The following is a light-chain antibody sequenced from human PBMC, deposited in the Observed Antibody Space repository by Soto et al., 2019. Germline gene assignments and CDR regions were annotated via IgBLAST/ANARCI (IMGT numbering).Light chain of an antibody. Sequence: EIVLTQSPVTLSLSPLERATLSCIASQSASSSYLAWYQQKPGQAPRLLIYGASSRATGIPDRFSGSGSGTDFTLTISRLEPEDFAVYYCQQYGRSLWTFGQGTKVDIK. CDR2: GAS. CDR1: QSASSSY. V-gene: IGKV3-20*01. CDR3: QQYGRSLWT. J-gene: IGKJ1*01.